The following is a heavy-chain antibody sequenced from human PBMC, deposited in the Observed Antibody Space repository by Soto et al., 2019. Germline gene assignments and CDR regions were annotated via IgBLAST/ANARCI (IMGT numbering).Heavy chain of an antibody. CDR2: IVVGSGNT. CDR3: AAGGYGDYQDYYYGMDV. J-gene: IGHJ6*02. D-gene: IGHD4-17*01. CDR1: GFTFTSSA. Sequence: SVKVSCKASGFTFTSSAVQWVRQARGQRLEWIGWIVVGSGNTNYAQKFQERVTITRDMSTSTAYMELSSLRSEDTAVYYCAAGGYGDYQDYYYGMDVWGQGTMVTVSS. V-gene: IGHV1-58*01.